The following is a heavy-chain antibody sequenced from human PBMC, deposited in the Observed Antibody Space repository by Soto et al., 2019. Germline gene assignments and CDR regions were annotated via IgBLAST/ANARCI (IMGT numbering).Heavy chain of an antibody. V-gene: IGHV1-69*13. D-gene: IGHD3-3*01. CDR3: ARDKEITIFGVGGSWFDP. CDR2: IIPIFGTA. J-gene: IGHJ5*02. CDR1: GGTFSSYA. Sequence: SVKVSCKXSGGTFSSYAISWVRQAPGQGLEWMGGIIPIFGTANYAQKFQGRVTITADESTSTAYMELSSLRSEDTAVYYCARDKEITIFGVGGSWFDPWGQGTLVTVSS.